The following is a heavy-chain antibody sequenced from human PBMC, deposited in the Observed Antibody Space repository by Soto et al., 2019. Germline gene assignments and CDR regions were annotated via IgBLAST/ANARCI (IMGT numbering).Heavy chain of an antibody. CDR2: INYSGGT. CDR3: ARGPTYYCARSGSFEG. Sequence: SETLSLSCAGYGGSFRGYYWSLSRQPPGKGLGWIGEINYSGGTNYNPSLKGRVTISVDTSKNQFSLKLISVTAADTPVYYFARGPTYYCARSGSFEGWGQGTMVTVSS. V-gene: IGHV4-34*01. J-gene: IGHJ4*02. D-gene: IGHD3-22*01. CDR1: GGSFRGYY.